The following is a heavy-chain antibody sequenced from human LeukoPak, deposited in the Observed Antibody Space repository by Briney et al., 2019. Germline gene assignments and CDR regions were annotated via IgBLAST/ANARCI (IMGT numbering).Heavy chain of an antibody. CDR2: TSAYNGNT. J-gene: IGHJ4*02. Sequence: ASVKVSCKASGYTFTSYGISWVRQAPGQGLEWMGWTSAYNGNTNYAQKLQGRVTMTTDTSTSTAYMELRSLRSDDTAVYYCARVYYYGSGSFQGPYFDYWGQGTLVTVSS. CDR3: ARVYYYGSGSFQGPYFDY. V-gene: IGHV1-18*01. CDR1: GYTFTSYG. D-gene: IGHD3-10*01.